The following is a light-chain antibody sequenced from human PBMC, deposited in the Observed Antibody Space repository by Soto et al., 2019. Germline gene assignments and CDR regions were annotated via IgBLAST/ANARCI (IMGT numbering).Light chain of an antibody. CDR1: QSVSSSY. Sequence: EIVLTQSPGTLSLSPGERATLSCRASQSVSSSYLAWYQQKPGQAPRLLIYGASSRATGIPGRFSGSGSGTDFTLTISRLEPEDFEVYYCQQYGRSPFTLGPGTKVDIK. V-gene: IGKV3-20*01. CDR3: QQYGRSPFT. J-gene: IGKJ3*01. CDR2: GAS.